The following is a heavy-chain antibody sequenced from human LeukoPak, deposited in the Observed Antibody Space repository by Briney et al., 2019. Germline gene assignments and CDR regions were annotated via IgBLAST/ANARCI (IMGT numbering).Heavy chain of an antibody. D-gene: IGHD1-26*01. Sequence: SETLSLTCTVSGGSISSYYWSWIRQPPGKGLEWIGYIYYSGSTNYNPSLKSRVTISVDTSKNQFSLKLSSVTAADTAVYYCASDVRIVGAVGEDAGDYWGQGTLVTVSS. J-gene: IGHJ4*02. CDR3: ASDVRIVGAVGEDAGDY. V-gene: IGHV4-59*08. CDR2: IYYSGST. CDR1: GGSISSYY.